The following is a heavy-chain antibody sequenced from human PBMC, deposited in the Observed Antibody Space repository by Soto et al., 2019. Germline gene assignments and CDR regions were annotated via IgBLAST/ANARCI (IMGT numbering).Heavy chain of an antibody. CDR2: IIPILGIA. J-gene: IGHJ5*02. D-gene: IGHD2-2*03. Sequence: QVQLVQSGAEVKKPGSSVKVSCKASGGTFSSYTISWVRQAPGQGLEWMGRIIPILGIANYAQKFQGRVTLTADKSTSTAYMELSSVRSEDTDVYYCARGRLTRGCYWIGGWFDPWGQGTLVTVSS. CDR3: ARGRLTRGCYWIGGWFDP. V-gene: IGHV1-69*02. CDR1: GGTFSSYT.